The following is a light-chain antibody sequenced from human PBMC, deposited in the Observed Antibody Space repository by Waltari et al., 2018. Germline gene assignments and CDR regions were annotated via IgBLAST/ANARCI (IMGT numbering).Light chain of an antibody. Sequence: QSVLTQPPSASGTPGQRVTISCSGSSSNIGNNPVNWYQQFPGTAPKLLLYSNNRRASGVPGRFSGVRSATSASVAISGLQSEDEADYYCASWEDSLNGFWVFGGGTKLTVL. CDR2: SNN. V-gene: IGLV1-44*01. CDR1: SSNIGNNP. J-gene: IGLJ3*02. CDR3: ASWEDSLNGFWV.